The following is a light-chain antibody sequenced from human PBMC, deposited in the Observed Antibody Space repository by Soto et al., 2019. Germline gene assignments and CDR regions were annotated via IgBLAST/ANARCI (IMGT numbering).Light chain of an antibody. J-gene: IGKJ1*01. CDR2: KAS. CDR3: QQYMWT. Sequence: DIEMTQSPSTLSACGGDIVTITCRASDSISIWLAWYQQKPGKAPKLLIYKASNLASGVPSRFSGSGSGTEFTLTISSLQPDDSATYYCQQYMWTFGQGTKVDIK. CDR1: DSISIW. V-gene: IGKV1-5*03.